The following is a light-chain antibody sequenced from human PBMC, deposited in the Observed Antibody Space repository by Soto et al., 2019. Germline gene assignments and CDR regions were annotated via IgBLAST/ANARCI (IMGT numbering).Light chain of an antibody. CDR3: RTYKGSNTAVV. CDR2: GVS. CDR1: SSDVGGYNY. Sequence: QSVLTQPASVSGSPGQSITISCTGTSSDVGGYNYVSWYQQHPGKAPNLIIFGVSNRPSGVSNRFSGSKSGNSASLTISGLQAEDEADYYCRTYKGSNTAVVFGGGTKVTVL. J-gene: IGLJ2*01. V-gene: IGLV2-14*01.